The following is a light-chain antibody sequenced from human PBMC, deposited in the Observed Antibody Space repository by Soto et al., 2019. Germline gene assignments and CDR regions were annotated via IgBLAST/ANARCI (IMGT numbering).Light chain of an antibody. J-gene: IGKJ1*01. CDR2: GAS. Sequence: EIVMTQSPATLSVSPGERATLSCRASQSVSSNLAWYQQKPGQAPRLLIYGASTRATGIPARLSGSGSGTEFTLTISSLQSEDFAVYYCQQYNNWPPWTFGQGTKVDSK. CDR3: QQYNNWPPWT. CDR1: QSVSSN. V-gene: IGKV3-15*01.